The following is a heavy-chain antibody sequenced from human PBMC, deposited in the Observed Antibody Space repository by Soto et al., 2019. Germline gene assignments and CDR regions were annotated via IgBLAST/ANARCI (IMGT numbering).Heavy chain of an antibody. CDR1: GGSVSSGSYY. CDR3: ASSRTGTKDNYFDY. Sequence: QVQLQETGPGLVKPSETLSLTCTVSGGSVSSGSYYWSWIRQPPGKGLEWIGYIYYSGSTNYNPSLKSRVTISVDTSKNRFSLKLSSVTAADTAVYYCASSRTGTKDNYFDYWGQGTLVTVSS. CDR2: IYYSGST. J-gene: IGHJ4*02. D-gene: IGHD1-7*01. V-gene: IGHV4-61*01.